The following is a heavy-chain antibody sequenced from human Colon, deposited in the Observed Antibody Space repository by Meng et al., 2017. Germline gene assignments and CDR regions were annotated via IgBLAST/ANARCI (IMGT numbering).Heavy chain of an antibody. CDR1: GFTFDDSA. CDR2: ISWDSSNK. J-gene: IGHJ4*02. CDR3: VKDSDTGVFFDH. D-gene: IGHD7-27*01. V-gene: IGHV3-9*01. Sequence: GGSLRLSCAVSGFTFDDSAMHWVRQVPGKGLEWVSSISWDSSNKNYADSVKGRFSISRDNAKNSLYLQMNSLRPEDTDLYYCVKDSDTGVFFDHWGQGTLVTVSS.